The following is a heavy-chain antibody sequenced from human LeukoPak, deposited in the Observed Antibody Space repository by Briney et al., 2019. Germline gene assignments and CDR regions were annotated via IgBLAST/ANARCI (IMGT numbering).Heavy chain of an antibody. CDR3: ARVGYGSSSWGYFDY. CDR1: GYTFTGYY. V-gene: IGHV1-2*02. J-gene: IGHJ4*02. Sequence: ASVKVSCKASGYTFTGYYMHWVRQAPGQGLEWMGWINPNSGGTNYAQKFQGRVTMTRDTSISTACMVLSRLRSDDTAVYYCARVGYGSSSWGYFDYWGQGTLVTVSS. CDR2: INPNSGGT. D-gene: IGHD6-13*01.